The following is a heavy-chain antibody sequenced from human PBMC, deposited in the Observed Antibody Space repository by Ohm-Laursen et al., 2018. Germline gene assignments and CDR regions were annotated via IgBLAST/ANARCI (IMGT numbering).Heavy chain of an antibody. D-gene: IGHD6-6*01. Sequence: SLRLSCAAFGFTFSNFEMNWVRQAPGKGLEWVSYISSGSLSIYYADSVKGRFTISRDNAKNSLHLQMNSLRAEDTAVYYCTRDHLRSFDIWGQGTMVTVSS. CDR2: ISSGSLSI. J-gene: IGHJ3*02. CDR3: TRDHLRSFDI. V-gene: IGHV3-48*03. CDR1: GFTFSNFE.